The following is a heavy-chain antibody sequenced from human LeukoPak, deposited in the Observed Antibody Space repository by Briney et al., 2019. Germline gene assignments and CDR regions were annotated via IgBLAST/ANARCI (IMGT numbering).Heavy chain of an antibody. CDR1: GYTFTGYY. Sequence: ASVKVSCKASGYTFTGYYMHWVRQAPGQGLEWMGRINPNSGGTNYAQKFQGRVTMTRDTSISTAYMELSRLRSEDTAVYYCARNYYDSSGYHDYWGQGTLVTVSS. D-gene: IGHD3-22*01. CDR3: ARNYYDSSGYHDY. CDR2: INPNSGGT. J-gene: IGHJ4*02. V-gene: IGHV1-2*06.